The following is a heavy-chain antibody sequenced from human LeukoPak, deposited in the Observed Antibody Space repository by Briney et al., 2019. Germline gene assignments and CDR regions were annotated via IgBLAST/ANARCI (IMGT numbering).Heavy chain of an antibody. CDR2: IYSGGST. CDR1: GLTVSSNY. J-gene: IGHJ3*02. V-gene: IGHV3-53*01. D-gene: IGHD2-15*01. CDR3: ASRNCSGGSCYGTRDAFDI. Sequence: GGSLRLSCAASGLTVSSNYMSWVRQAPGKGLEWVSVIYSGGSTYYADSVKGRFTISRDNSKNTLYLQMNSLRAEDTAVYYCASRNCSGGSCYGTRDAFDIWGQGTMVTVSS.